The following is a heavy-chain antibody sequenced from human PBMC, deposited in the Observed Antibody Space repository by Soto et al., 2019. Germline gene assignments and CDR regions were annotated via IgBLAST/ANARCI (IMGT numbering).Heavy chain of an antibody. CDR1: GFTFSDYY. Sequence: GGSLRLSCAASGFTFSDYYMSWIRQAPGKGLEWVSYISSSGSTIYYADSVKGRFTISRDNAKNSLYLQMNSLRAEDTAVYYCARDALGAAAVHNWFDPWGQGTLVTVSS. J-gene: IGHJ5*02. V-gene: IGHV3-11*01. CDR2: ISSSGSTI. CDR3: ARDALGAAAVHNWFDP. D-gene: IGHD6-13*01.